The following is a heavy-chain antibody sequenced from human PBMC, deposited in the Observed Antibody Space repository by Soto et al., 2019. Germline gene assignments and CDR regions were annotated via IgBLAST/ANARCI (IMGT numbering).Heavy chain of an antibody. CDR2: INHSGST. D-gene: IGHD3-22*01. Sequence: SETLSLTCAVYGGSFSGYYWSWIRQPPGKGLEWIGEINHSGSTNYNPSPKSRVTISVDTSKNQFSLKLSSVTAADTAVYYCARGHKYYYDSSGYYYFDYWGQGTLVTVSS. V-gene: IGHV4-34*01. CDR3: ARGHKYYYDSSGYYYFDY. J-gene: IGHJ4*02. CDR1: GGSFSGYY.